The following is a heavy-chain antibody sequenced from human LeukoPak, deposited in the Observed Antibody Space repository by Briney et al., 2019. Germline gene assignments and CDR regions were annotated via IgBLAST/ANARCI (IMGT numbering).Heavy chain of an antibody. CDR1: GFPFSSHW. D-gene: IGHD6-19*01. CDR2: INQDGSEK. J-gene: IGHJ4*02. CDR3: ASGGGWVFNN. V-gene: IGHV3-7*01. Sequence: GGSLRLSCAASGFPFSSHWLSWFRQSPGKGLEWVAHINQDGSEKYYVDSVKGRFTISIDNARNSQYLQMNSLRAEDTAVYYCASGGGWVFNNWGQGTLVTVSS.